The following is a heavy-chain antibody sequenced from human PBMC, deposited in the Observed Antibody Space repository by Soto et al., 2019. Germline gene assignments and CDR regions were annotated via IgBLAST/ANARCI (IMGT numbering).Heavy chain of an antibody. CDR2: ISSSGTTM. CDR3: AKDPDGFGVVGFDY. J-gene: IGHJ4*02. CDR1: GFTLTDHY. D-gene: IGHD3-3*01. V-gene: IGHV3-11*04. Sequence: LRLSCAASGFTLTDHYITWIRQAPGKGLEWVSYISSSGTTMYYADSVKGRFTIYRDNTKNSLYLQMNSLGAEDTAVYYCAKDPDGFGVVGFDYWGQGTLVTVSS.